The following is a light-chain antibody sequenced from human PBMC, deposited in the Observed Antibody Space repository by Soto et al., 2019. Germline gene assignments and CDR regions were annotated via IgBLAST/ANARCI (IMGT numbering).Light chain of an antibody. J-gene: IGKJ1*01. V-gene: IGKV1-39*01. Sequence: DIQMTQSPSSLSASVGDRVTITCRASQSISSYLNWYQQKPGKAPKLLIYAASSLQSGVPSRFSGSGSGTDFTLTISSLQSEDFAVYYCQQYINWPRTFGQGTKVDIK. CDR1: QSISSY. CDR2: AAS. CDR3: QQYINWPRT.